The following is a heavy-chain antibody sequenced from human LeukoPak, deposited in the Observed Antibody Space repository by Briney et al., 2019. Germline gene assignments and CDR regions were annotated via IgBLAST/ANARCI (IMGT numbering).Heavy chain of an antibody. CDR1: GGSISSYY. V-gene: IGHV4-59*01. CDR3: ARVMDTAMAIDY. Sequence: PSETLSLTCTVSGGSISSYYWSWIRQPPGKGLEWIGYIYYSGSTNYNPSLKSRVTISVDTSKNQFSLKLSSVTAADTAVYYCARVMDTAMAIDYWGQGTLVTVSP. CDR2: IYYSGST. D-gene: IGHD5-18*01. J-gene: IGHJ4*02.